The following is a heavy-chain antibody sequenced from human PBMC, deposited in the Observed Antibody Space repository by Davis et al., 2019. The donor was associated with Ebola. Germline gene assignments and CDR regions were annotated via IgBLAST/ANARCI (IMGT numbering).Heavy chain of an antibody. D-gene: IGHD4-17*01. CDR3: SMTTVTTANSVDY. CDR2: ISSSSSYI. V-gene: IGHV3-21*04. J-gene: IGHJ4*02. CDR1: GFTFSSYS. Sequence: GGSLRLSCAASGFTFSSYSMNWVRQAPGKGLEWVSSISSSSSYIYYADSVKGRFTISRDNAKNSLYLQMNGLKTEDTAVYYCSMTTVTTANSVDYWGQGTLVTVSS.